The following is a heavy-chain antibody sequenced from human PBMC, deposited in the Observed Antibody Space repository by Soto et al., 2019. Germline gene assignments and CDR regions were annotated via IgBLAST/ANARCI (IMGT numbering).Heavy chain of an antibody. J-gene: IGHJ1*01. CDR1: GYIFTYRY. V-gene: IGHV1-18*04. Sequence: ASVKVSCKASGYIFTYRYLYWVRQAPGQGLEWMGWISAYNGNTNYAQKLQGRVTMTTDTSTSTAYMELRSLRSDDTAVYYCARNDRYEDEYFQHWGQGTLVTVSS. CDR3: ARNDRYEDEYFQH. CDR2: ISAYNGNT. D-gene: IGHD3-22*01.